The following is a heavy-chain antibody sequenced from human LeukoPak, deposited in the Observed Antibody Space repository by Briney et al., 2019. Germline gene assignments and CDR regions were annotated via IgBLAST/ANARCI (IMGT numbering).Heavy chain of an antibody. CDR2: INSDGSST. D-gene: IGHD4-17*01. CDR1: GFTFSSYW. CDR3: ASGRHGDPQYYGMDV. V-gene: IGHV3-74*01. J-gene: IGHJ6*02. Sequence: PGGSLRISCAASGFTFSSYWMHWVRQAPGKGLVWVSRINSDGSSTSYADSVKGRFTISRDNAKNTLYLQMNSLRAEDTAVYYCASGRHGDPQYYGMDVWGQGTTVTVSS.